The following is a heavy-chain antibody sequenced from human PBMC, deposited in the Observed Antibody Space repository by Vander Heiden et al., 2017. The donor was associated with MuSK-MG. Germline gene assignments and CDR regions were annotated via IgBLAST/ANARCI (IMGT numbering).Heavy chain of an antibody. Sequence: QLQLQESGPGLVKPSETLSLTCTFSGCSISSSSYYWGWIRQPPGKGLEWIGSIYYSGSTYYNPSLKSRVTISVDTSKNQFSLKLSSVTAADTAVYYCAYYYDSSGYQKNWYFDLWGRGTLVTVSS. J-gene: IGHJ2*01. CDR1: GCSISSSSYY. CDR3: AYYYDSSGYQKNWYFDL. CDR2: IYYSGST. V-gene: IGHV4-39*01. D-gene: IGHD3-22*01.